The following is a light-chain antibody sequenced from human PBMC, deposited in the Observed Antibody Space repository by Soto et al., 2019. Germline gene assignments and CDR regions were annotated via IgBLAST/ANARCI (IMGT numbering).Light chain of an antibody. Sequence: EIVMTQSPATLSVSPGERATLSCRASQSVSSNLAWYQQKPVQAPRLLIYGASTRATGIPARFSGSGSGTEFNLTISSLQSEDFAVYYCQQYNNWPQTFGQGTKVEIK. J-gene: IGKJ1*01. V-gene: IGKV3-15*01. CDR1: QSVSSN. CDR2: GAS. CDR3: QQYNNWPQT.